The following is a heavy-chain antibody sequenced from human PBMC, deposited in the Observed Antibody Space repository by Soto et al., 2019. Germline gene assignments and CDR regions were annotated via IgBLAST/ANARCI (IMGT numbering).Heavy chain of an antibody. CDR2: ISGSDGKT. D-gene: IGHD2-21*01. CDR3: ARWRFLDS. J-gene: IGHJ4*02. V-gene: IGHV3-23*01. CDR1: GFSFSSYA. Sequence: EVQLLESGGGLVRPGGSLRLSCTASGFSFSSYALSWVRQAPGKGLEWVSTISGSDGKTYYADSVKGRFSISRDTSKTTLYLEMTSLRVEDAAVYYCARWRFLDSCGQGTRFTV.